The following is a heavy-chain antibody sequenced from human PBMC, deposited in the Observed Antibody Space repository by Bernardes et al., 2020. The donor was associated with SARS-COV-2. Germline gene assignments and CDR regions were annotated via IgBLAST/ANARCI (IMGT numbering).Heavy chain of an antibody. V-gene: IGHV4-38-2*02. D-gene: IGHD6-13*01. CDR2: VHHSRST. CDR3: ARDGSSWVDYYYGMDV. CDR1: GYSISSCCY. J-gene: IGHJ6*02. Sequence: SETLSLTCAVSGYSISSCCYWCWIRQPPGKGLEWIERVHHSRSTYYNPSLKGRVTISIDTSKNQFYLKLSSVTAADTAVYYCARDGSSWVDYYYGMDVLGQGTTVTVSS.